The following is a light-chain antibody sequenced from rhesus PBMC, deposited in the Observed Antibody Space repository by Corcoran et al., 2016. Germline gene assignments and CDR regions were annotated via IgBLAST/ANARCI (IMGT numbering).Light chain of an antibody. V-gene: IGKV1-25*01. CDR1: QGITND. Sequence: DIQMTQSPSSLSASVGDRVTITCRASQGITNDLAWYQQKPGETPKLLLYEASSLQRGIPSRFSGSGSGTEFPLTISSLQPEDFATYYCQQYYSTPYSFGQGTKVEIK. CDR2: EAS. J-gene: IGKJ2*01. CDR3: QQYYSTPYS.